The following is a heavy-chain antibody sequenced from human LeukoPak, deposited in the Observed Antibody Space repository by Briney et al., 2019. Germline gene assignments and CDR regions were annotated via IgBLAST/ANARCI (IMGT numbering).Heavy chain of an antibody. D-gene: IGHD3-22*01. Sequence: ASVKVSCKASGYTFTSYGISWLRQAPGQGLEWMGWISAYNGNTNYAQKLQGRVTMTTDTSTSTAYMELRSLRSDDTAVYYCARVTSDSSGYYLYYFDYWGQGTLVTVSS. CDR3: ARVTSDSSGYYLYYFDY. CDR2: ISAYNGNT. CDR1: GYTFTSYG. V-gene: IGHV1-18*01. J-gene: IGHJ4*02.